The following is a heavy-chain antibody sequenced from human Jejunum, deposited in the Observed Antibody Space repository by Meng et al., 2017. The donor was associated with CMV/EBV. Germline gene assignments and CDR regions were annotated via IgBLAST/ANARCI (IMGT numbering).Heavy chain of an antibody. J-gene: IGHJ4*02. CDR1: GGSISINNY. Sequence: LTCGVSGGSISINNYWNWVRQPPGKGLKWIGEVYHTGRTNQNPSLKSRVTISVDKSRNQFSLKLTSVTAADTAVYYCARRASGRYGNWGQGTLVTVSS. D-gene: IGHD2/OR15-2a*01. CDR3: ARRASGRYGN. CDR2: VYHTGRT. V-gene: IGHV4-4*02.